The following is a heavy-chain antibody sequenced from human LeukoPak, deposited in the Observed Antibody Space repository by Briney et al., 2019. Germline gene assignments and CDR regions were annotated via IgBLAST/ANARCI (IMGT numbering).Heavy chain of an antibody. Sequence: GGCLRLSCAASGVTLSNDALSWVRRAPGRWLEWGSDISGSGGSTYYADSVKSRFTISRENSKKTMYLQMKSLRAEDTAVYYCAKRIQSAMAMGYWGQGTLVTVSS. D-gene: IGHD5-18*01. CDR1: GVTLSNDA. CDR2: ISGSGGST. CDR3: AKRIQSAMAMGY. J-gene: IGHJ4*02. V-gene: IGHV3-23*01.